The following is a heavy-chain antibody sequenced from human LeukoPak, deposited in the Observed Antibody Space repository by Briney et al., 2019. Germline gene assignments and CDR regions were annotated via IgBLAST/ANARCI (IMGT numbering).Heavy chain of an antibody. V-gene: IGHV1-3*01. CDR2: INAGNGNT. Sequence: ASVNVSFTASGYTFTIYAMHWVRQAPGQRLEWMGWINAGNGNTKYSQKFQGRVTITRDTSASTAYMELSSLRSEDTAVYYCAGPGYYGDYHFDYWGQGTLVTVSS. CDR3: AGPGYYGDYHFDY. CDR1: GYTFTIYA. D-gene: IGHD4-17*01. J-gene: IGHJ4*02.